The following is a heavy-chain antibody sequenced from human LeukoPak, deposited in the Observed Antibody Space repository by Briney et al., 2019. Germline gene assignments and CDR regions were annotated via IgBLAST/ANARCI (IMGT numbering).Heavy chain of an antibody. CDR2: INHSGST. Sequence: SETLSLTCAVYGGSFSGYYWSWIRQPPGKGLEWIGEINHSGSTNYNPSLKSRVTISVDTSKNQFSLKLSSVTAADTAVYYCARRTSYYYGSGSYQPFEYWGQGTLVTVSS. CDR1: GGSFSGYY. CDR3: ARRTSYYYGSGSYQPFEY. J-gene: IGHJ4*02. D-gene: IGHD3-10*01. V-gene: IGHV4-34*01.